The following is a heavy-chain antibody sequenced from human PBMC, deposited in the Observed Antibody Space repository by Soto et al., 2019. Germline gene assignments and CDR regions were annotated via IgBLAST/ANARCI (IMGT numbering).Heavy chain of an antibody. CDR3: ARVPSP. Sequence: ASETLSLTCAVSGDSITSNSYFWAWIRQPPGKGLEWIGYIYHSGSTYYNPSLKSRVTISVDRSKNQFSLKLSSVTAADTAVYYCARVPSPWGQGTLVTVSS. J-gene: IGHJ5*02. V-gene: IGHV4-30-2*01. CDR2: IYHSGST. CDR1: GDSITSNSYF.